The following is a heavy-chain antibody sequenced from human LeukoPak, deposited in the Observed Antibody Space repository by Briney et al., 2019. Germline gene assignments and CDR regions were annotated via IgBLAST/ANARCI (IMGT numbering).Heavy chain of an antibody. CDR2: ISRYGDTT. J-gene: IGHJ6*03. V-gene: IGHV3-23*01. CDR3: TKDGARAVFVKPSYYWYYTFV. D-gene: IGHD1-26*01. CDR1: GFTFSNYA. Sequence: GGSVRVSCVASGFTFSNYAMSRGRQAPGKGLEWVSAISRYGDTTYYVDSVEGRFTISTDNSKNTLFRQMYSLRAEDTPLQSCTKDGARAVFVKPSYYWYYTFVWGEGATGSVSS.